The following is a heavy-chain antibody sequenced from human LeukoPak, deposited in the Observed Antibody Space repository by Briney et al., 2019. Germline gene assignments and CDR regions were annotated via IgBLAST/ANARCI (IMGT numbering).Heavy chain of an antibody. CDR3: ARVGPTQLLRYFDWLSLAWFDP. Sequence: ASVKVSCKASGGTFSSYAISWVRQAPGQGLEWMGGNLPIFGTANYGQKYQGRVTITADESTSTAYMELSSLRSEDTAVYYCARVGPTQLLRYFDWLSLAWFDPWGQGTLVTVSS. CDR1: GGTFSSYA. V-gene: IGHV1-69*01. CDR2: NLPIFGTA. D-gene: IGHD3-9*01. J-gene: IGHJ5*02.